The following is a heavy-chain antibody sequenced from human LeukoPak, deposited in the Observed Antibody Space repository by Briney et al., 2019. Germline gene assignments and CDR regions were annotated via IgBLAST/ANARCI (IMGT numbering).Heavy chain of an antibody. J-gene: IGHJ4*02. D-gene: IGHD6-13*01. CDR3: ATVADSRTWYPPFDS. CDR2: ISYDGSTK. Sequence: PGRSLRLSCAASGFTFSSSALHWVRRAPGKGLEWVGVISYDGSTKYYADSVKGRFTFSRDSSKNTQFLQMDSLRPEDTAVYYCATVADSRTWYPPFDSWGQGTLVTVSS. V-gene: IGHV3-30-3*01. CDR1: GFTFSSSA.